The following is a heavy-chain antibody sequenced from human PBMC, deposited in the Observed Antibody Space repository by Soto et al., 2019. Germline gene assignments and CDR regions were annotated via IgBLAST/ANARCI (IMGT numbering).Heavy chain of an antibody. Sequence: GSLRLSCAASGFTFSSYAMSWVRQAPGKGLEWVSAISGSGGSTYYADSVKGRFTISRDNPKNTLYLQMNSLRAEDTAVYYCAKVPYSSSWYTCYFDYWGQGTLVTVSS. CDR2: ISGSGGST. D-gene: IGHD6-13*01. CDR1: GFTFSSYA. V-gene: IGHV3-23*01. J-gene: IGHJ4*02. CDR3: AKVPYSSSWYTCYFDY.